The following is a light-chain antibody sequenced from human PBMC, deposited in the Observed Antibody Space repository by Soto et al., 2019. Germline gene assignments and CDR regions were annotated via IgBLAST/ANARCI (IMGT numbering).Light chain of an antibody. CDR3: QQRSNWPPRIT. CDR1: QSVSSY. CDR2: DAS. Sequence: EIVLTQSPATLSLSPGERATLSCRASQSVSSYLAWYQPKPGQAPRLLIYDASNRATGIPARFSGSGSGTDFTLTISSLEPEDFAVYYCQQRSNWPPRITFGQGTRLAIK. V-gene: IGKV3-11*01. J-gene: IGKJ5*01.